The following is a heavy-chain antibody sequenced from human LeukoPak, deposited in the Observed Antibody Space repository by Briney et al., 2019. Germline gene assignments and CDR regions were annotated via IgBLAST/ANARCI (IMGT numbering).Heavy chain of an antibody. J-gene: IGHJ2*01. Sequence: PSETLSLTCTVSGGSISGGDSYWSCIRQPPGKGLEWIGYIYYTGSAYYNPSLKSRLTISVDTSKNKFSLKLRSVTAADTAVYYCARDNTRDVYNYAGWHVDLWGRGALVTVSS. CDR1: GGSISGGDSY. D-gene: IGHD5-24*01. V-gene: IGHV4-30-4*01. CDR2: IYYTGSA. CDR3: ARDNTRDVYNYAGWHVDL.